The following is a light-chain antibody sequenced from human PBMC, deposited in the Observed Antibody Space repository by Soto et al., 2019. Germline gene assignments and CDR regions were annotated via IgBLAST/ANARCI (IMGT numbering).Light chain of an antibody. CDR2: DVS. J-gene: IGLJ1*01. Sequence: QSALTQPASVSGSPGQSITISCTGTSSDVGGYNYVSWYQQHPRKAPKLMIYDVSNRPSGVSNRFSGSKSGNTASLTISGLQAEDEADYYCSSYTSSKGYVFGTGTKLTVL. CDR1: SSDVGGYNY. CDR3: SSYTSSKGYV. V-gene: IGLV2-14*01.